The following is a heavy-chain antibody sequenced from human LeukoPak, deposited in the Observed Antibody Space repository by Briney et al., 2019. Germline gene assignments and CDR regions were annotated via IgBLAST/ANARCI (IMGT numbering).Heavy chain of an antibody. Sequence: GGSLRLSCAASGFTFSSYNMNWVRQAPGKGLEWVSSISSSTSYIYYADSVKGRFTISRDNAKNSLYLQMNSLRAEDTAVYYCARQTDGSGSYYGFGYWGQGTLVTVSS. CDR3: ARQTDGSGSYYGFGY. V-gene: IGHV3-21*04. D-gene: IGHD3-10*01. CDR2: ISSSTSYI. CDR1: GFTFSSYN. J-gene: IGHJ4*02.